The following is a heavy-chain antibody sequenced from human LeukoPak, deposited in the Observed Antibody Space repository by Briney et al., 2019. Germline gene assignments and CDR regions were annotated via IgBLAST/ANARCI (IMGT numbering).Heavy chain of an antibody. J-gene: IGHJ4*02. CDR1: GYTFTSYG. D-gene: IGHD5-12*01. V-gene: IGHV1-18*01. CDR3: ARISHYVDIAATIPYGIYYFDY. Sequence: GASVKVSCKASGYTFTSYGINWVRQAPGQGLEWMGWMSAYNGDTNYAQKLQGRVTMTTDTSTSTAYMELRSLRSDDTAVYYCARISHYVDIAATIPYGIYYFDYWGQGTLVTVSS. CDR2: MSAYNGDT.